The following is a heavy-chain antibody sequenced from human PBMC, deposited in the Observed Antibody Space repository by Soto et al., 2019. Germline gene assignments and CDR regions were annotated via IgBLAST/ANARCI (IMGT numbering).Heavy chain of an antibody. V-gene: IGHV4-30-4*01. CDR2: IFHSGTT. J-gene: IGHJ4*02. CDR3: ARDPSLPQARNDF. CDR1: GDSISSADYF. Sequence: SETLSLTCSVSGDSISSADYFWTWIRQSPGKGLEWMGYIFHSGTTYYNPSLKGRLLISIENSKSQFSLRLTSVTAADSAVYFCARDPSLPQARNDFWGPGTLVTVSS.